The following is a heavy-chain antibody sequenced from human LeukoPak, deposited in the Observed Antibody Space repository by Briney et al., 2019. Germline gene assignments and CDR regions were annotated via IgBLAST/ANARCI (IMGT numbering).Heavy chain of an antibody. V-gene: IGHV4-59*01. J-gene: IGHJ6*03. CDR2: IYYSGST. CDR3: ARGVDYTNPLIDYYYYVDV. Sequence: SETLSLTCTVSGGSISSYYWSWIRQPPGKGLEWIGYIYYSGSTNYNPSLKSRVTISVDTSKNQFSLKLSSVTAADTAAYYCARGVDYTNPLIDYYYYVDVWGKGTTVTVSS. D-gene: IGHD4-11*01. CDR1: GGSISSYY.